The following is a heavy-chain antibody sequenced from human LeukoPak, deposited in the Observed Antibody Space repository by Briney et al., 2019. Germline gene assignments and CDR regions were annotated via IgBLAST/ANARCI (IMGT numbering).Heavy chain of an antibody. V-gene: IGHV3-30*02. CDR3: ARTNTPLVYYYMDV. D-gene: IGHD2-2*02. CDR2: IRYDGSNK. CDR1: GYTFSSYG. J-gene: IGHJ6*03. Sequence: PGGSLRLSCAASGYTFSSYGMHWVRQAPGKGLEWVAFIRYDGSNKYYADSVKGRFTISRDNSKNTLYLQMNSLRAEDTAVYYCARTNTPLVYYYMDVWGKGTTVTVSS.